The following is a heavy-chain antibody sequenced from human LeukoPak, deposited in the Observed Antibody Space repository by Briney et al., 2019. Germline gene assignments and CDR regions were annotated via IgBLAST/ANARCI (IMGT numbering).Heavy chain of an antibody. D-gene: IGHD1-26*01. CDR3: ARQPLVGPTTFDY. V-gene: IGHV3-30*02. CDR1: GFTFSSYG. CDR2: IRYDGSNK. Sequence: GSLRLSCAASGFTFSSYGMHWVRQAPGKGLEWVAFIRYDGSNKYYADSVKGRFTISRDNSKNTLYLQMNSLRAEDTAVYYCARQPLVGPTTFDYWGQGTLVTVSS. J-gene: IGHJ4*02.